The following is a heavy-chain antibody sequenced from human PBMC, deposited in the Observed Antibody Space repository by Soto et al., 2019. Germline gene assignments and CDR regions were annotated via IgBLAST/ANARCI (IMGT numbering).Heavy chain of an antibody. CDR1: GFTFSRNA. J-gene: IGHJ4*02. CDR3: AREGWSSGSGGTCYSDY. D-gene: IGHD2-15*01. Sequence: EVQLLESGGGLVQPGGSLRLSCAASGFTFSRNAMSWVRQAPGKGLEWVSGISGSGGTTHYADSVKGRFTISRDNSKNPLDLQMNSLRAEDTAVYYCAREGWSSGSGGTCYSDYWGQGTLFTVSS. V-gene: IGHV3-23*01. CDR2: ISGSGGTT.